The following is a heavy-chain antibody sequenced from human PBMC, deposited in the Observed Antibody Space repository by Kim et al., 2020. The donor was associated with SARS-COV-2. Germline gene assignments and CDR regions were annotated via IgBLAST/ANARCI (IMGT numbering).Heavy chain of an antibody. CDR3: ASGYSSSPGTFAI. CDR2: MFYTGST. Sequence: SETLSLTCTVSGGSLSSGGYYWSWIRQQPGRGLEWIGYMFYTGSTYYNPSLNRRFTISLDMPRNQFSLKVTSVAAADTAVYYCASGYSSSPGTFAIWGHGTIVTVSS. D-gene: IGHD6-6*01. V-gene: IGHV4-31*03. J-gene: IGHJ3*02. CDR1: GGSLSSGGYY.